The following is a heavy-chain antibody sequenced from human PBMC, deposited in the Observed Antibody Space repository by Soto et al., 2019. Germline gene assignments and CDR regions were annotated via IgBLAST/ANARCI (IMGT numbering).Heavy chain of an antibody. V-gene: IGHV4-59*08. J-gene: IGHJ2*01. Sequence: SETLSLTCTVSGGSINGYYWSWIRQPPGKGLELLGYVYYSGSTEYNPSLSSRLTISVDRSRNQFSLNLNSVTASDTAVYFCARHSGSGSSSWPFGSYYYFDLWGRGTLVTVSS. CDR2: VYYSGST. D-gene: IGHD6-13*01. CDR3: ARHSGSGSSSWPFGSYYYFDL. CDR1: GGSINGYY.